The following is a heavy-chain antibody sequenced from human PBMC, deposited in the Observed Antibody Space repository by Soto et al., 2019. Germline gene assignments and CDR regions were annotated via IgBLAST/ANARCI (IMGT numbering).Heavy chain of an antibody. CDR1: GDSVSSNSAA. J-gene: IGHJ6*02. Sequence: PSQTLSLSCAISGDSVSSNSAAWNWLRQSPSRGLEWLGRTYYRSKWYNDYAVSVKSRITINPDTSKNQFSLQLNSVTPEDTAVYYCAGKVDWEAAAVYYYCGMDVWGQGTRVTVSS. D-gene: IGHD6-13*01. CDR2: TYYRSKWYN. V-gene: IGHV6-1*01. CDR3: AGKVDWEAAAVYYYCGMDV.